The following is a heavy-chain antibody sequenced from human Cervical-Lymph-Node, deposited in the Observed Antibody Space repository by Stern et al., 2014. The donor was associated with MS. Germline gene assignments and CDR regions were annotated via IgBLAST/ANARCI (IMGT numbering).Heavy chain of an antibody. J-gene: IGHJ4*02. Sequence: VQLVQSGAEVKKPGSSVKVSCKASGGTFSSYAISWVRQAPGQGLEWMGGSIPIFGPANYAQKFQGRVTITADESTSTAYMELSSLRSEDTAVYYCARDPDPYYYDSSGYLDYWGQGTLVTVSS. CDR1: GGTFSSYA. D-gene: IGHD3-22*01. CDR2: SIPIFGPA. CDR3: ARDPDPYYYDSSGYLDY. V-gene: IGHV1-69*01.